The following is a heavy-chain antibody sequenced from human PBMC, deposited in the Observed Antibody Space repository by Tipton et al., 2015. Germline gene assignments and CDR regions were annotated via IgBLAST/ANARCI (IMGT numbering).Heavy chain of an antibody. CDR1: GFTFSHYD. CDR3: ARVDGWESTSRFDY. V-gene: IGHV3-13*01. Sequence: SLRLSCAASGFTFSHYDMHWVRQPTGKGLEWVSGISTGGDTFYAGSVKGRFTISRENAGNSLYLQMNSLRAGDTAVYYCARVDGWESTSRFDYWGQGTLVTVSS. CDR2: ISTGGDT. J-gene: IGHJ4*02. D-gene: IGHD1-26*01.